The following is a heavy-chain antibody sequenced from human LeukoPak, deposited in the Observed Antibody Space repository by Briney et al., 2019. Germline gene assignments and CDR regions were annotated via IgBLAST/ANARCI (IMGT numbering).Heavy chain of an antibody. CDR1: GGTFSSYA. J-gene: IGHJ4*02. CDR3: ARVHYTTAVDY. CDR2: IIPILGIA. Sequence: SVKVSCKASGGTFSSYAISWVRQAPGQGLEWMGRIIPILGIANYAQKFQGRVTMTRDTSTSTVYMELSSLRSEDTAVYYCARVHYTTAVDYWGQGTLVTVSS. D-gene: IGHD4-4*01. V-gene: IGHV1-69*04.